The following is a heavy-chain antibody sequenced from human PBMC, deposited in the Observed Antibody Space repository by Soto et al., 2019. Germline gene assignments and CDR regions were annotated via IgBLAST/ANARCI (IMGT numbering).Heavy chain of an antibody. J-gene: IGHJ4*02. CDR1: GGSFSGYY. D-gene: IGHD2-21*01. Sequence: QVQLQQWGAGLLKPSETLSLTCAVYGGSFSGYYWSWIRQPPGKGLEWIGEINHSGSTNYNPSLKSRVTISVDTSKNQFSLKLSSVTAADTAVYYCARGLNPYSHPGAGVWGQGTLVTVSS. CDR3: ARGLNPYSHPGAGV. V-gene: IGHV4-34*01. CDR2: INHSGST.